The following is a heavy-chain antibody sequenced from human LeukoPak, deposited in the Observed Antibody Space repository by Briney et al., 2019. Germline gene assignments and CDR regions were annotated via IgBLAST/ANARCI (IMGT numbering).Heavy chain of an antibody. CDR1: GGSFSGYY. CDR3: ARGRVGATPDFDY. D-gene: IGHD1-26*01. V-gene: IGHV4-34*01. Sequence: PSETLSLTCAVYGGSFSGYYWSWIRQPPGKGLEWIWEINHSGSTNYNPSLKSRVTISVDTSKNQFSLKLSSVTAADTAVYYCARGRVGATPDFDYWGQGTLVTVSS. CDR2: INHSGST. J-gene: IGHJ4*02.